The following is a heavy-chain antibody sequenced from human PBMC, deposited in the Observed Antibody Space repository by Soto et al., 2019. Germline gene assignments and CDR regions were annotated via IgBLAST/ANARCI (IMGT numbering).Heavy chain of an antibody. CDR3: TTYDYIWGSDRYMWAY. V-gene: IGHV3-15*01. CDR1: GFTFSNAW. D-gene: IGHD3-16*02. Sequence: EVQLVESGGGLVKPGGSLRLSCAASGFTFSNAWMSWVRQAPGKGLEWVARIKSKIDGGTMDHAAPLKGRFTISRDDSKNTLYLQMDRLETEDTAVYYCTTYDYIWGSDRYMWAYWGQGVMVTVSS. CDR2: IKSKIDGGTM. J-gene: IGHJ4*02.